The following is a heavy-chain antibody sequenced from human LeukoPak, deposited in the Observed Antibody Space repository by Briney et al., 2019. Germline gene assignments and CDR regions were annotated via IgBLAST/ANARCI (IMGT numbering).Heavy chain of an antibody. CDR1: GFSFSRFW. D-gene: IGHD6-6*01. CDR3: SNGGQLDN. V-gene: IGHV3-7*01. Sequence: GGSLRLSCVASGFSFSRFWMSWARQAPGGGLEWVANINADGSETNFVDSVKGRFTISRDNTQRSVYLQMNSLRADDTAVYFCSNGGQLDNWGQGTLVTVSS. CDR2: INADGSET. J-gene: IGHJ4*02.